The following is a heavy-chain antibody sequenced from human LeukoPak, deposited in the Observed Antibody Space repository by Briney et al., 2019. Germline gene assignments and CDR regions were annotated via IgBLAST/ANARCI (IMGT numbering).Heavy chain of an antibody. V-gene: IGHV3-30-3*01. Sequence: GGSLRLSCAASGFTFSSYAMHWVRQAPGKGLEWVAVISYDGSNKYYADSVKGRFTISRDNSKNTLYLQMNSLRAEDTAVYYCAGEVVPAARLDYWGQGTLVTVSS. CDR2: ISYDGSNK. D-gene: IGHD2-2*01. J-gene: IGHJ4*02. CDR3: AGEVVPAARLDY. CDR1: GFTFSSYA.